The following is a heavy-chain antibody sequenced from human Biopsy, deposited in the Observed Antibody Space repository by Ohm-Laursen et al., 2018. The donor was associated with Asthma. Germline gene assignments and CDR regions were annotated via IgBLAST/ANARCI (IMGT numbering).Heavy chain of an antibody. V-gene: IGHV3-30-3*01. CDR1: RFTYE. D-gene: IGHD6-13*01. CDR3: LRDTLGYYFDI. CDR2: ITFDGSTQ. Sequence: SLRLSCAVSRFTYEMHWVRQAPGKGLEWVAVITFDGSTQHYGDSVKGRFTISRDNSKNMLFLQMNSLRAEDTAVYYCLRDTLGYYFDIWGQGTQVTVSS. J-gene: IGHJ4*02.